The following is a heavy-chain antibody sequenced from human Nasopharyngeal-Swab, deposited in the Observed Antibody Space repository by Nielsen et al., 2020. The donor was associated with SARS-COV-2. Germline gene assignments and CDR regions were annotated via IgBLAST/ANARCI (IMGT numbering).Heavy chain of an antibody. CDR1: GGTFSSYA. V-gene: IGHV1-69*13. Sequence: SVKVSCKASGGTFSSYAISWVRQAPGQGLEWMGGIIPIFGTANYAQKFQGRVTITADESTSTAYMELSSLRSEDTAVYYCARGFWGRTTGTTRYDAFDIWGQGTMVTVSS. D-gene: IGHD1-1*01. CDR3: ARGFWGRTTGTTRYDAFDI. J-gene: IGHJ3*02. CDR2: IIPIFGTA.